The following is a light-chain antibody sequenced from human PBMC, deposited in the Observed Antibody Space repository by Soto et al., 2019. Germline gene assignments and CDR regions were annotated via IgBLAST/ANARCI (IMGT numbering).Light chain of an antibody. CDR3: QQYNNWLLIT. V-gene: IGKV3-15*01. CDR1: QSVSSN. Sequence: EIVMTQSPATLSVSPGERATLSCRASQSVSSNLAWYQQKPGQAPRLLIYGASTRATGIPARFSGSGSGTEFTLTISSPQSEDFAVYYCQQYNNWLLITFGQGTRLEIK. J-gene: IGKJ5*01. CDR2: GAS.